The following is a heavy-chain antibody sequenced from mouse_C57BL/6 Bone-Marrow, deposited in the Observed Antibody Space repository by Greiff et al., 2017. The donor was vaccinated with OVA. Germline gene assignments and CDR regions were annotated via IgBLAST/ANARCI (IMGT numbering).Heavy chain of an antibody. J-gene: IGHJ2*01. CDR3: TRDRGLLRDFDY. CDR1: GFTFSSYA. CDR2: ISSGGDYI. Sequence: DVMLVESGEGLVKPGGSLKLSCAASGFTFSSYAMSWVRQTPEKRLEWVAYISSGGDYIYYADTVKGRFTISRDNARNTLYLQMSSLKSEDTAMYYCTRDRGLLRDFDYWGQGTTLTVSS. V-gene: IGHV5-9-1*02. D-gene: IGHD2-3*01.